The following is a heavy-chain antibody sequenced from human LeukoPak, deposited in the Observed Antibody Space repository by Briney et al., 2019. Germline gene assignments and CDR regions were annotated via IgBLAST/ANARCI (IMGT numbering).Heavy chain of an antibody. D-gene: IGHD3-22*01. CDR2: TSISGQTT. V-gene: IGHV3-48*03. CDR3: ARSYDSRGYFFYFDF. J-gene: IGHJ4*02. Sequence: GGSLRLSGAASGFAFRNYEMNWVRQAPGKGLGWIAYTSISGQTTYYAASVKGRFTISRDKAKNSVDLQMISLRPEDTAVYYCARSYDSRGYFFYFDFWGQGTLVTVAS. CDR1: GFAFRNYE.